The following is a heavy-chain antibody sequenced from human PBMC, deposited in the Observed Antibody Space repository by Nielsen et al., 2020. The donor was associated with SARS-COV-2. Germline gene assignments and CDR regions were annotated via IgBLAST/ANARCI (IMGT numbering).Heavy chain of an antibody. V-gene: IGHV3-74*03. D-gene: IGHD1-26*01. CDR1: GFTFNTYW. J-gene: IGHJ3*02. CDR3: AREDLVGATSAFDI. CDR2: INGDGRST. Sequence: GESLKISCAASGFTFNTYWMHWVRQGPGKGLVWVSRINGDGRSTTYADSVKGRFTISRDNSKNTLYLQMNSLRAEDTAVYYCAREDLVGATSAFDIWGQGTMVTVSS.